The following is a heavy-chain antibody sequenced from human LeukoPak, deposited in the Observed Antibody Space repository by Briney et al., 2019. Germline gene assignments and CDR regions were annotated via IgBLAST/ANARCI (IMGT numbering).Heavy chain of an antibody. CDR3: ARVDYYDSSGQFDY. CDR2: INPNGGGT. J-gene: IGHJ4*02. D-gene: IGHD3-22*01. Sequence: AASVKVSCNASGYTFTGYYMRWVRQAPGQGLEWMGRINPNGGGTNYAQKFQGRVTMTRDTSISTAYMELSRLRSDDTAVYYCARVDYYDSSGQFDYWGQGTLVTVSS. CDR1: GYTFTGYY. V-gene: IGHV1-2*06.